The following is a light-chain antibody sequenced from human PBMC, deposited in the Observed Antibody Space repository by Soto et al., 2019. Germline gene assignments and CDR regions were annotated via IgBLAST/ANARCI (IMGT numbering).Light chain of an antibody. CDR3: QQYNSYPYT. V-gene: IGKV1-5*01. CDR1: QSISGR. J-gene: IGKJ2*01. Sequence: DIQMTQSPSTLSASVRDRVTFTCQASQSISGRLAWYQQKPGKAPKLLIYDASTLESGVPSKFSGSGFGTEFTLTVSSLQPDDFATYYCQQYNSYPYTFGQGTQLEIK. CDR2: DAS.